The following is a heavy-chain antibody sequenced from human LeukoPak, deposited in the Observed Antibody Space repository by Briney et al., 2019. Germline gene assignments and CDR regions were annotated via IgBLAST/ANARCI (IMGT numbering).Heavy chain of an antibody. CDR1: GGSISSGGYY. D-gene: IGHD2-2*01. V-gene: IGHV4-31*03. J-gene: IGHJ5*02. CDR3: ARGGCSSTSCYPRFNWFDP. Sequence: SETLSLTCTVSGGSISSGGYYWSWIRQHPGKGLEWIGYIYYSGSTYYNPSLKSRVTISVGTSKNQFSLKLSSVTAADTAVYYCARGGCSSTSCYPRFNWFDPWGQGTLVTVSS. CDR2: IYYSGST.